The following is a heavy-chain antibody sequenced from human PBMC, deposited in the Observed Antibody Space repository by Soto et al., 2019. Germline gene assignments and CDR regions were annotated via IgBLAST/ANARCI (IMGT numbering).Heavy chain of an antibody. CDR2: ISSNGGRT. V-gene: IGHV3-23*01. Sequence: VGSLRLSCAASGFTFSVYAMSWVRQAPGKGLEWVSAISSNGGRTFYADSLRGRFTISRDNSKSALYLQMNNLRAEDTAIYYCAKYSELPYEAYLQQWGQGTLVTVSS. D-gene: IGHD1-7*01. CDR1: GFTFSVYA. J-gene: IGHJ1*01. CDR3: AKYSELPYEAYLQQ.